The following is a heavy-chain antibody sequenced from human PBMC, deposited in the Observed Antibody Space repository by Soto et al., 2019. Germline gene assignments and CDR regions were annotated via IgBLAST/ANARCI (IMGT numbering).Heavy chain of an antibody. CDR1: GFTFSNFG. J-gene: IGHJ4*02. Sequence: GGSLRLSCSASGFTFSNFGMHWVRQAPGTGLEWVAVISFEGSNDRYAESVRGRFTVSRDNSKNTLYLQMSSLRPEDTAVYYCARDQARESDILTHWGQGALVTVSS. V-gene: IGHV3-33*01. CDR3: ARDQARESDILTH. CDR2: ISFEGSND. D-gene: IGHD3-9*01.